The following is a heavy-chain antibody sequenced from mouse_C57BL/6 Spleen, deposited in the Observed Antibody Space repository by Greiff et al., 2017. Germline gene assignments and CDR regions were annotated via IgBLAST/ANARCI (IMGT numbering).Heavy chain of an antibody. J-gene: IGHJ3*01. D-gene: IGHD1-2*01. CDR2: ISYDGSN. V-gene: IGHV3-6*01. CDR1: GYSITSGYY. CDR3: ARDRLQLKN. Sequence: EVKLQESGPGLVKPSQSLSLTCSVTGYSITSGYYWNWIRQFPGNKLEWMGYISYDGSNNYNPALKNRISITRDTSKNQFFLKLNSVTTEDTATYYCARDRLQLKNWGQGTLVTVSA.